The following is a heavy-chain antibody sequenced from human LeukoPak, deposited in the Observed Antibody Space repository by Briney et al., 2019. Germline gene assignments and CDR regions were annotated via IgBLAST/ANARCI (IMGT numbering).Heavy chain of an antibody. CDR1: GGSISTYY. CDR3: ARDIYYYDSRRDAFDM. Sequence: PSETLSLTCTVSGGSISTYYWSWIRQPAGKGLEWIGRIYTSGSTTYNPSLKSRVTMSVDTSKNQFSLNLNSVTAADTAVYYCARDIYYYDSRRDAFDMWGQGTMVTVSS. CDR2: IYTSGST. D-gene: IGHD3-22*01. V-gene: IGHV4-4*07. J-gene: IGHJ3*02.